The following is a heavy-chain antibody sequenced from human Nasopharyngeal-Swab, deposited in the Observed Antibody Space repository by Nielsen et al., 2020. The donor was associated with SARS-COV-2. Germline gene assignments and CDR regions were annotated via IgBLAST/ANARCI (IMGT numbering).Heavy chain of an antibody. D-gene: IGHD3-22*01. CDR1: GFTFSSYE. CDR2: ISSSGSTI. J-gene: IGHJ3*02. CDR3: AREERITMIVVVIPGAFDI. Sequence: GGSLRLSCAASGFTFSSYEMNWVRQAPGKGLEWVSYISSSGSTIFYADSVKGRFTISRDNAKNSLYLQMNSLRAADTAVYYCAREERITMIVVVIPGAFDIWGQGTMVTVSS. V-gene: IGHV3-48*03.